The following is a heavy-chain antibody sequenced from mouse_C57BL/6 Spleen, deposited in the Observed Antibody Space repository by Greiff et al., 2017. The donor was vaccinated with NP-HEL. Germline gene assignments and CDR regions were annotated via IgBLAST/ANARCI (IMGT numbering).Heavy chain of an antibody. V-gene: IGHV6-3*01. J-gene: IGHJ4*01. CDR2: ISLKSDNYAT. D-gene: IGHD2-2*01. CDR1: GFTFSNYW. Sequence: EVQLVESGGGLVQPGGSMKLSCVASGFTFSNYWMNWVRQSPEKGLEWVAQISLKSDNYATHYAESVKGRFTISRDDSKSSVYLQMNNLRAEDTGICYCLQGGYYYAMDYWGQGTSVTVSS. CDR3: LQGGYYYAMDY.